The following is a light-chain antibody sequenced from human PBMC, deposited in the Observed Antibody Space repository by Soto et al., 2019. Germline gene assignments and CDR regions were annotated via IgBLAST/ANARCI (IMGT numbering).Light chain of an antibody. J-gene: IGKJ3*01. Sequence: DIVLTQSPGTLSLSPGDRATLSCSANQNVNSNYFVWYQQKPGQAPRLLIYGASSRATGIPDRFSDSASGPDFTLNLSGRRPEDFAVYDCQQGGGSPFFTFGPRTKVD. V-gene: IGKV3-20*01. CDR3: QQGGGSPFFT. CDR2: GAS. CDR1: QNVNSNY.